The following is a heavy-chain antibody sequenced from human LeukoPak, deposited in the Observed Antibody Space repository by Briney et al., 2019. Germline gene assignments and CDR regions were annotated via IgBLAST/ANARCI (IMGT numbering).Heavy chain of an antibody. CDR3: ARGLRYFDWLGDALDI. D-gene: IGHD3-9*01. CDR2: ISYDGSNK. V-gene: IGHV3-30*04. Sequence: GGSLRLSCAASGFTFRSYAMHCVRQAPGKGLEWVAVISYDGSNKYYADSVKGRFTISRDNSKNTLYLQMNSLRAEDTAVYYCARGLRYFDWLGDALDIRGQGTMVTVSS. J-gene: IGHJ3*02. CDR1: GFTFRSYA.